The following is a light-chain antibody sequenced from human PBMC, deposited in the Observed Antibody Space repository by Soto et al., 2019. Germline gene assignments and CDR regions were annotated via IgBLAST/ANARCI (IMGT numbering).Light chain of an antibody. CDR3: QVWDSSTGGV. CDR2: RDI. CDR1: NIASNN. V-gene: IGLV3-9*01. Sequence: SYELTQPLSVSVALGQTARITCGGNNIASNNVHWYQQRPGQAPVLVIYRDINRPSGIPERFSGSNSGNTATLTISRAQAGDEADYYCQVWDSSTGGVFGGGTKLTVL. J-gene: IGLJ3*02.